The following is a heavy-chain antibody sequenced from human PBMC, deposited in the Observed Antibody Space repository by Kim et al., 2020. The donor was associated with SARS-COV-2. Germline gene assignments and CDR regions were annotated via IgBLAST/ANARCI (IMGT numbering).Heavy chain of an antibody. Sequence: NPSLKSRVTISVDTSKNQFSLKLSSVTAADTAVYYCARGDSGYFDWLLYYWGQGTLVTVSS. V-gene: IGHV4-31*02. J-gene: IGHJ4*02. D-gene: IGHD3-9*01. CDR3: ARGDSGYFDWLLYY.